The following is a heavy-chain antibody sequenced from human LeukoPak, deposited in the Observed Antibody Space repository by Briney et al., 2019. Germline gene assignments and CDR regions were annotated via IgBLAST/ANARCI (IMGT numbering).Heavy chain of an antibody. V-gene: IGHV1-24*01. J-gene: IGHJ4*02. CDR3: ATRKLTMVRGVPFDY. CDR2: FHPEDCET. D-gene: IGHD3-10*01. Sequence: ASVRVSYKVSGYTLNQLSMHWVRQAPGKGRVGXXGFHPEDCETIYAQKFQGRVTMTEDTSTDTAYMELSSLRYEDTAVYYCATRKLTMVRGVPFDYWGQGTLVTVSS. CDR1: GYTLNQLS.